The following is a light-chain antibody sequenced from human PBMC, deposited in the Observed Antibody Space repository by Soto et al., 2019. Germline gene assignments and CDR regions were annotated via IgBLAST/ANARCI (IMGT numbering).Light chain of an antibody. J-gene: IGLJ1*01. CDR2: ENN. CDR3: QSYDSSLSGYV. V-gene: IGLV1-40*01. CDR1: SSNIGAGYE. Sequence: QSVLTQPPSVSEAPGQRVTISCTGSSSNIGAGYEAHWYQRVPGTAPKLLIYENNNRPSGVPDRFSGSKSGTSASLAITGLQAEDEAEYYCQSYDSSLSGYVFGTGTKVTVL.